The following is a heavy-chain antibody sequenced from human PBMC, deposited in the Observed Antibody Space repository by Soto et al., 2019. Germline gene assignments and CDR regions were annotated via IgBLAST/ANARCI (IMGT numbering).Heavy chain of an antibody. CDR2: ISYDGSNK. D-gene: IGHD4-17*01. CDR1: GFTFSSYG. V-gene: IGHV3-30*18. Sequence: PGGSLRLSCAASGFTFSSYGMHWVRQAPGKGLEWVAVISYDGSNKYYADSVKGRFTISRDNSKNTLYLQMNSLRAEDTAVYYCAKDRGDYLFFGPHEGYGMDVWGQGTTVTVSS. J-gene: IGHJ6*02. CDR3: AKDRGDYLFFGPHEGYGMDV.